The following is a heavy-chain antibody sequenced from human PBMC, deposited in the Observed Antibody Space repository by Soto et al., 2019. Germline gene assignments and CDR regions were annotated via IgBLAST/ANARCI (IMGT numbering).Heavy chain of an antibody. CDR1: GYSFTSYW. Sequence: GESLKISCKGSGYSFTSYWIGWVRQMPGKGLEWMGIIYPGDSDTRYSPSFQGQVTISADKSISTAYLQWSSLKASDTAMYYCARCITMVRGVIWDFDYWGKGTTVTVSS. J-gene: IGHJ4*03. V-gene: IGHV5-51*01. CDR3: ARCITMVRGVIWDFDY. D-gene: IGHD3-10*01. CDR2: IYPGDSDT.